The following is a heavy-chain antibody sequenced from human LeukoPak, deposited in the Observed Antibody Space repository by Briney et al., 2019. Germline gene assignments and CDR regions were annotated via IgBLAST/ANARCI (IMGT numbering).Heavy chain of an antibody. V-gene: IGHV3-48*01. CDR3: AREGGDGYRFDP. Sequence: GGSLRLSCAASGFTFSDYSMNWVRQAPGKGLEWISYIGIDSGNTNYADSVKGRFTISGDKAKNSLYLQMNSLRVEDTAVYYCAREGGDGYRFDPWGQGTLVTVSS. D-gene: IGHD5-24*01. CDR1: GFTFSDYS. J-gene: IGHJ5*02. CDR2: IGIDSGNT.